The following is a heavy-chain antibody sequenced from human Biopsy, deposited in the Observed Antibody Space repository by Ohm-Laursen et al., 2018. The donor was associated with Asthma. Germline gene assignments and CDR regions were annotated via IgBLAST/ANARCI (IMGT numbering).Heavy chain of an antibody. CDR3: ARMADCSGGACYSYGWFDP. J-gene: IGHJ5*02. V-gene: IGHV4-59*07. CDR2: VSHTGST. D-gene: IGHD2-15*01. Sequence: SDTLSLTCTVSGGSIRSHDWTWIRLPPGKGLEYIVDVSHTGSTNYNPSLKSRVTMSLDTSKNQFSLRLTSVTPADTAVYYCARMADCSGGACYSYGWFDPWGQGTRVTVSS. CDR1: GGSIRSHD.